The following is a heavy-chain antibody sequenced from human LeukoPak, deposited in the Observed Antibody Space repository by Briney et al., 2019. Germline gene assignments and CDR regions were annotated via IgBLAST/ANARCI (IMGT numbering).Heavy chain of an antibody. CDR1: GFTFSTYG. Sequence: GGSLRLSCAASGFTFSTYGMHWVRQGPGKGLEWVAYIPYDGSNKYYADSVKGRFTISRDNSKNTLYLQMNSLRAEDTAVYYCARRAGAYSHPYDYWGQGTLVTVSS. CDR2: IPYDGSNK. V-gene: IGHV3-30*12. CDR3: ARRAGAYSHPYDY. D-gene: IGHD4/OR15-4a*01. J-gene: IGHJ4*02.